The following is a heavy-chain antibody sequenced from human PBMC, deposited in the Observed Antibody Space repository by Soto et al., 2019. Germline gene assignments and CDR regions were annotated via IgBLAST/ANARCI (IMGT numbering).Heavy chain of an antibody. CDR3: ARHNREPVREVMQYFFDS. CDR2: FSYSGIT. J-gene: IGHJ4*02. D-gene: IGHD3-10*01. V-gene: IGHV4-39*01. CDR1: SGSISSSSYY. Sequence: SETLSLTCTVSSGSISSSSYYWGWIRQPPGKGLEWIGSFSYSGITYYNPSLKSRVTISVHTSKNQFSLRLTSVTAADTAVYYCARHNREPVREVMQYFFDSWGQGTLVTVSS.